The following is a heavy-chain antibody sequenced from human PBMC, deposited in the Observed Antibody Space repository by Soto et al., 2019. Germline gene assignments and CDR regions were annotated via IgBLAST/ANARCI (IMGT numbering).Heavy chain of an antibody. J-gene: IGHJ5*02. CDR1: GGSISSGGYY. V-gene: IGHV4-31*03. CDR3: ARVGGINWFDP. D-gene: IGHD1-20*01. Sequence: QVQLQESGPGLVKPSQTLSLTCTVSGGSISSGGYYWSWIRQHPGKGLEWIGYIYYSGSTYYNPSLKSGVTISVDTSKSQFPLKLSSVTAADTAVYYCARVGGINWFDPWGQGTLVTVSS. CDR2: IYYSGST.